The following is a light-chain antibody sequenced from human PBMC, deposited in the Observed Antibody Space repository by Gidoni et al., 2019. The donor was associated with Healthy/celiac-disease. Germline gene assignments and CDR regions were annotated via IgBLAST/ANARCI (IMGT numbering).Light chain of an antibody. CDR1: QSVSSY. Sequence: ATLSCRSSQSVSSYLAWYQQKPGQAPRLLIYDASNSATGIPARFSGSGSGTDFSLTISSLVPEDFAVYYCQQRSNWPMYTFGQXTKLEIK. CDR3: QQRSNWPMYT. J-gene: IGKJ2*01. V-gene: IGKV3-11*01. CDR2: DAS.